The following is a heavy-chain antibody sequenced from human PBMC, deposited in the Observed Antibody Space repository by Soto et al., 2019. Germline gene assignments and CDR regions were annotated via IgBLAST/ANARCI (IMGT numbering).Heavy chain of an antibody. Sequence: QVQLVQSGAEVKNPGSSVRVSCKASGGTFSSYTLNWVRQAPGQGLEWMGRIIPILSMSTYAQKCQGRVSLIADKSTTTAYMTLGSLRCDDTAIYYCARSYGSGSRPFDYWGQGTLVTVSS. V-gene: IGHV1-69*02. CDR3: ARSYGSGSRPFDY. D-gene: IGHD3-10*01. J-gene: IGHJ4*02. CDR1: GGTFSSYT. CDR2: IIPILSMS.